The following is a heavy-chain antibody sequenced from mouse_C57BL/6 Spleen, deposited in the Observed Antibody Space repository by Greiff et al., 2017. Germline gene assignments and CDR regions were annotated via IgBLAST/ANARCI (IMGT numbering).Heavy chain of an antibody. CDR2: INPNNGGT. CDR3: ARGGIYYYGSRDAMDY. V-gene: IGHV1-18*01. D-gene: IGHD1-1*01. Sequence: VQLQQSGPELVKPGASVKIPCKASGYTFTDYNMDWVKQSHGKSLEWIGDINPNNGGTIYNQKFKGKATLTVDKSSSTAYMELRSLTSGDTAVYYCARGGIYYYGSRDAMDYWGQGTSVTVSS. J-gene: IGHJ4*01. CDR1: GYTFTDYN.